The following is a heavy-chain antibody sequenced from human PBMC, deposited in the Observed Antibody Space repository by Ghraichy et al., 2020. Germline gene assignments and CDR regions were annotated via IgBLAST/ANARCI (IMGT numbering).Heavy chain of an antibody. CDR1: GFTVSSNY. Sequence: GESLNISCAASGFTVSSNYMSWVRQAPGKGLEWVSVIYSGGSTYYADSVKGRFTISRDNSKNTLYLQMNSLRAEDTAVYYCARLITIFAPDPWGQGTLVTVSS. D-gene: IGHD3-3*01. V-gene: IGHV3-66*01. J-gene: IGHJ5*02. CDR2: IYSGGST. CDR3: ARLITIFAPDP.